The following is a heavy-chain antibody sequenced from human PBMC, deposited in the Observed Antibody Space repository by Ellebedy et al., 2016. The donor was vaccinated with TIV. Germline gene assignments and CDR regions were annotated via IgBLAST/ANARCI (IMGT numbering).Heavy chain of an antibody. CDR1: GYTFTSYD. D-gene: IGHD5-12*01. V-gene: IGHV1-8*03. Sequence: AASVKVSCKASGYTFTSYDINWVRQATGQGLEWMGWMNPNSGNTGYAQKFQGRVTITRNTSISTAYMELSSLRSEDTAVYYCARAQPGYSGYDVDYWGQGTLVTVSS. CDR2: MNPNSGNT. CDR3: ARAQPGYSGYDVDY. J-gene: IGHJ4*02.